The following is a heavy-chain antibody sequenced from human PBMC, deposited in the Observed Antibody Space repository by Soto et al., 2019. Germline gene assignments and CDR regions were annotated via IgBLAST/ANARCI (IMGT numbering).Heavy chain of an antibody. CDR3: VRGAGGYYTPFDY. D-gene: IGHD1-26*01. J-gene: IGHJ4*02. CDR1: GGSIRNYY. Sequence: QVQLQESGPGLVKPSETLSLTCTVSGGSIRNYYWSWIRQPPGKGQEWIGYIYSSGSTTYNPSRESRVTRSVGTSKNQFSLKLRSVTGADPAVYYCVRGAGGYYTPFDYWGQGTLVTVSS. V-gene: IGHV4-59*12. CDR2: IYSSGST.